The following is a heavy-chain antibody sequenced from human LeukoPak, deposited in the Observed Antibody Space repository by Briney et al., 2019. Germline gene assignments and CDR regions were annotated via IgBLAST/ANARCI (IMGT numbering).Heavy chain of an antibody. CDR2: MNPNSGNT. CDR1: GGTFSSYA. J-gene: IGHJ4*02. Sequence: ASVKVSCKASGGTFSSYAISWVRQATGQGLEWMGWMNPNSGNTGYAQKFQGRVTITRNTSISTAYMELSSLRSEDTAVYYCARGLFGVPAAIEDYWGQGTLVTVSS. D-gene: IGHD2-2*01. V-gene: IGHV1-8*03. CDR3: ARGLFGVPAAIEDY.